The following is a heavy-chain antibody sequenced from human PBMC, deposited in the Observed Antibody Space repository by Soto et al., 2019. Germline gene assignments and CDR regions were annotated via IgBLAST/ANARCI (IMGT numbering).Heavy chain of an antibody. CDR3: AHHDMGSFDY. CDR1: GFSLSTSGEA. V-gene: IGHV2-5*02. Sequence: QITLKESGPTLVKPTQTLTLTCTFSGFSLSTSGEAVGWIRQPPGKALEWLALIYWDDDKLYSPTLKSRLTVTKDASKNQVVLTLTNIDPVDTAAYFCAHHDMGSFDYLGRGTLVTVSS. D-gene: IGHD1-1*01. CDR2: IYWDDDK. J-gene: IGHJ4*02.